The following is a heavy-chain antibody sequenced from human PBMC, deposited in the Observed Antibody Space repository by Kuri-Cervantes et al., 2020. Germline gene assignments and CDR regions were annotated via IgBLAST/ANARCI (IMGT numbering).Heavy chain of an antibody. Sequence: SETLSLTCAVYGGSFSGYYWSWIRQPPGKGLEWIGEINHSGSTNYNPSLKSRVTISVDTSKNQFSLKLSSVTAADTAAYYCAREDFDWLSTYSSSWRKIGGYVTPVYFDYWGQGTLVTVSS. V-gene: IGHV4-34*01. J-gene: IGHJ4*02. D-gene: IGHD3-9*01. CDR3: AREDFDWLSTYSSSWRKIGGYVTPVYFDY. CDR2: INHSGST. CDR1: GGSFSGYY.